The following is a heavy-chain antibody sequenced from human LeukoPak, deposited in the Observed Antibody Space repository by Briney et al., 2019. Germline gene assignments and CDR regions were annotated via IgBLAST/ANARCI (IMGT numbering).Heavy chain of an antibody. J-gene: IGHJ4*02. V-gene: IGHV3-30*18. CDR1: GFTFSSYG. CDR2: ISYDGSNK. Sequence: GGSLRLSCAASGFTFSSYGMHWVRQAPGKGLEWVAVISYDGSNKYYADSVKGRFTISRDNSKNTLYLQMNSLRAEDTAVYYCAKPQGSGWYYRPFDYWGQGTLVTVSS. D-gene: IGHD6-19*01. CDR3: AKPQGSGWYYRPFDY.